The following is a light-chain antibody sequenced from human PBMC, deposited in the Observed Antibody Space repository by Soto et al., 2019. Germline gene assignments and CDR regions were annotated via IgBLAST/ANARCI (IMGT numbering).Light chain of an antibody. CDR3: QQYYSTPPLT. J-gene: IGKJ4*01. Sequence: DIVMTQSPDSLAVSLGERATINCKSSQSVLYSSNNKNYLAWYQQKPGQPPKLLIYWASTRESGVPDRFSGSGSGTDFTITISSLQAEDVAVYYCQQYYSTPPLTFGGGTTVEIK. CDR1: QSVLYSSNNKNY. V-gene: IGKV4-1*01. CDR2: WAS.